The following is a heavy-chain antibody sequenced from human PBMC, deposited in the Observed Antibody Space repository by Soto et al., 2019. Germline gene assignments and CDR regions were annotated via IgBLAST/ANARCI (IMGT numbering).Heavy chain of an antibody. CDR2: IYYSGST. J-gene: IGHJ3*02. CDR3: ARSVELRFLEWFDAFDI. Sequence: SETLSLTCTVSGGSISSGDYYWSWIRQPPGRGLEWIGYIYYSGSTYYNPSLKSRVTISVDTSKNQFSLKLSSVTAADTAVYYCARSVELRFLEWFDAFDIWGHGTMVTVSS. D-gene: IGHD3-3*01. CDR1: GGSISSGDYY. V-gene: IGHV4-30-4*01.